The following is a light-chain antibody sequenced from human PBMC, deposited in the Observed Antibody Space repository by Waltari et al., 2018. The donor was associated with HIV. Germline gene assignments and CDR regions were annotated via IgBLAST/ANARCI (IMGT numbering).Light chain of an antibody. Sequence: QSALTQPASVSGSPGQSIRIPCTGTSRDDGGDHSVSWYQQHPANAPKLVILEVSNRPSGVSNRFSGSKSGNRASLTISGLQAEDEAYYYCSSYTSSDTVVFGGGTKVTVL. CDR2: EVS. CDR1: SRDDGGDHS. V-gene: IGLV2-14*01. CDR3: SSYTSSDTVV. J-gene: IGLJ2*01.